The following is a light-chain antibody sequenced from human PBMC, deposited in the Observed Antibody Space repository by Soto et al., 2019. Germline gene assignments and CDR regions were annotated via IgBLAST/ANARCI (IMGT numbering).Light chain of an antibody. CDR1: QSISSW. J-gene: IGKJ4*01. CDR3: QQYNTYSLT. V-gene: IGKV1-5*01. CDR2: DAS. Sequence: DIQMTQSPSTLSASVGDRVTITCRASQSISSWLAWYQQKPGKAPKVLIYDASSLESGVSSRFSGSGSGTEFTLTISSLQPEDFATYFCQQYNTYSLTFGVGTKVEIK.